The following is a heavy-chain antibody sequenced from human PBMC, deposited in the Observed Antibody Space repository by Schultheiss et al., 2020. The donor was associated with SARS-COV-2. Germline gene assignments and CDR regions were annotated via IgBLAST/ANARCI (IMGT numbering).Heavy chain of an antibody. CDR2: ISGSGGST. Sequence: GGSLRLSCAASGFTFSSYAMSWVRQAPGKGLEWVSAISGSGGSTYYADSVKGRFTISRDNSKNTLYLQMNSLRAEDTAVYYCARGSDYYGSGSPLGYWGQGTLVTVSS. CDR1: GFTFSSYA. CDR3: ARGSDYYGSGSPLGY. V-gene: IGHV3-23*01. D-gene: IGHD3-10*01. J-gene: IGHJ4*02.